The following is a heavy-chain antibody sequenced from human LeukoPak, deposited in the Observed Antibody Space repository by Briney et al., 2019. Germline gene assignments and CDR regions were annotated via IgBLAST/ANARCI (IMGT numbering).Heavy chain of an antibody. J-gene: IGHJ6*03. CDR3: AKDRTRMGYYYYYMDV. Sequence: PGGSLRLSCAASGFTFSDYAMTWVRQAPGKGLEWVSAISGGGGSTYYADSAKGRFTISRDNSKNTLYLQMNSLRVEDTAVYYCAKDRTRMGYYYYYMDVWGKGTTVTVSS. V-gene: IGHV3-23*01. CDR1: GFTFSDYA. D-gene: IGHD3-16*01. CDR2: ISGGGGST.